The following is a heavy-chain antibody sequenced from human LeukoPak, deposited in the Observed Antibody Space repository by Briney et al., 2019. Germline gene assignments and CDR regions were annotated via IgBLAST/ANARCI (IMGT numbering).Heavy chain of an antibody. CDR1: GFTFSSYS. CDR2: FSSSSSYI. V-gene: IGHV3-21*01. CDR3: ARVMITFGGVGLDY. Sequence: GGSLRLSCAASGFTFSSYSMNWVRQAPGKGLEWVSSFSSSSSYIYYADSVKGRFTISRDNAKNSLYLQMNSLRAEDTAVYYCARVMITFGGVGLDYWGQGALVTVSS. J-gene: IGHJ4*02. D-gene: IGHD3-16*01.